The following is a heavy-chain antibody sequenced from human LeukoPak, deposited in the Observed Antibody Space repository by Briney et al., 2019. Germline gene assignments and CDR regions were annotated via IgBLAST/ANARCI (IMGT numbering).Heavy chain of an antibody. D-gene: IGHD3-3*01. V-gene: IGHV3-33*01. CDR3: AREPHSYYDFWSGFTNRGAYFDY. CDR2: IPYDGSNK. Sequence: PGASLILSCAASGFTFSSYGMHGVRLAPGKGLEWVAVIPYDGSNKYYAYSVKGRFTISRDNSKHTLYLQMNSLRAEDTAVYYCAREPHSYYDFWSGFTNRGAYFDYWGQGTLVTVSS. CDR1: GFTFSSYG. J-gene: IGHJ4*02.